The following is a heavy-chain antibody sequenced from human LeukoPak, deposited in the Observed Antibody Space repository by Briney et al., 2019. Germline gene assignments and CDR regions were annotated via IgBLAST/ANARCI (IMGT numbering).Heavy chain of an antibody. CDR2: IIPIFGTA. V-gene: IGHV1-69*05. Sequence: SVKVSCKASGGTFSSNAISWVRQAHGLGLEWMGRIIPIFGTANYAQKFQGRVTITTDESTSTAYMELSSLRSEDTAVYYCARCGLSVGALDYWGQGTLVTVSS. D-gene: IGHD1-26*01. CDR1: GGTFSSNA. J-gene: IGHJ4*02. CDR3: ARCGLSVGALDY.